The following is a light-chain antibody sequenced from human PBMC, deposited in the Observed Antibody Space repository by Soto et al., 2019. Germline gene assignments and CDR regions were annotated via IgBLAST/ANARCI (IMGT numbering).Light chain of an antibody. CDR1: QGISSY. CDR3: QQYYSYPLT. Sequence: IQMTQSPSTVSASTGDRVTITCRASQGISSYLAWYQQKPGKAPKLLIYAASTLQSGVPSRFSGSGSGTDFTLTISRLQSEDFATYYCQQYYSYPLTFGQGTRLEIK. J-gene: IGKJ5*01. CDR2: AAS. V-gene: IGKV1-8*01.